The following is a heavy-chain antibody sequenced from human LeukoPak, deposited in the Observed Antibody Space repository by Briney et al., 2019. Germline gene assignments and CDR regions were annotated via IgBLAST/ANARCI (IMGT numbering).Heavy chain of an antibody. CDR3: ARNFASESYKGGYFDY. V-gene: IGHV3-48*03. CDR1: GFTFSSYE. Sequence: PGGSLRLSCAASGFTFSSYEMNWVRRAPGKGLEWVSYISGSGSIIYYADSVKGRFTISRDNAKNSLNLQMNSLSADDTALYYCARNFASESYKGGYFDYWGQGTLVTVPS. J-gene: IGHJ4*02. CDR2: ISGSGSII. D-gene: IGHD3-10*01.